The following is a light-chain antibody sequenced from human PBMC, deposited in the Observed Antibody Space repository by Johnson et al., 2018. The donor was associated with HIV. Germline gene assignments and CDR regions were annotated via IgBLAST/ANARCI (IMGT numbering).Light chain of an antibody. CDR2: DNN. Sequence: QSVLTQPPSVSAAPGQKVNISCSGSSSNIGNNYVSWYQQLPGTAPKLLIYDNNKRPSGIPDRFSGSKSGTSATLGITGLQTGDEADYYCGTWDSSLSAPLYVFGTGTKVTVL. CDR1: SSNIGNNY. V-gene: IGLV1-51*01. J-gene: IGLJ1*01. CDR3: GTWDSSLSAPLYV.